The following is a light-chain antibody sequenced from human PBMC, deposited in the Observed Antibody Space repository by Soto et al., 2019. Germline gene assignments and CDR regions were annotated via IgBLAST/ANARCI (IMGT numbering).Light chain of an antibody. CDR2: DAS. Sequence: EVVLTQSPATLSLSPGERATLSCRASQSVSTYLAWYQHKPGQAPRLLIYDASIRATGTPARFSGGGSGTDLPLTISSLAPGDLPVYYCQLRSHRPPAPTFGGGTKVEIK. CDR3: QLRSHRPPAPT. J-gene: IGKJ4*01. V-gene: IGKV3-11*01. CDR1: QSVSTY.